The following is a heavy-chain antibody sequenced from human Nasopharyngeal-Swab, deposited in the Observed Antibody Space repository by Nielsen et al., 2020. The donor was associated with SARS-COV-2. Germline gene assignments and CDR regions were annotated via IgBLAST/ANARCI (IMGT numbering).Heavy chain of an antibody. Sequence: GGSLRLSCAASGFTFSSYGMNWVRQAPGKGLEWVSSLTTGSYIFYTDSVKGRFTISRDNAKNSLYLQMNSLRAEDTAVYYCARVVDYGDTGDYWGQGTLVTVSS. D-gene: IGHD4-17*01. CDR2: LTTGSYI. CDR1: GFTFSSYG. J-gene: IGHJ4*02. CDR3: ARVVDYGDTGDY. V-gene: IGHV3-21*01.